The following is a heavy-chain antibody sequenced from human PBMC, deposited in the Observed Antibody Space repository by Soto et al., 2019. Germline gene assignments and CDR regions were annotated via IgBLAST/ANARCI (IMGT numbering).Heavy chain of an antibody. J-gene: IGHJ6*02. Sequence: SETLSLTCTVSGGSISSYYWSWIRQPPGKGLEWIGYIYYSGSTNYNPSLKSRVTISVDTSKNQFSLKLSSVTAADTAVYYCARDQVVMDLEEWYYYYGMDVWGQGTTVTVSS. CDR1: GGSISSYY. CDR3: ARDQVVMDLEEWYYYYGMDV. CDR2: IYYSGST. D-gene: IGHD2-15*01. V-gene: IGHV4-59*01.